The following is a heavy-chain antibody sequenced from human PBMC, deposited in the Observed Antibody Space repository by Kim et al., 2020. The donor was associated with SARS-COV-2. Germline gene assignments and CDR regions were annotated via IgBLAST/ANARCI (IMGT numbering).Heavy chain of an antibody. CDR2: IYYSGST. CDR3: ARQWGPAAGTVWFDP. Sequence: SETLSLTCTVSGGSISSSSYYWGWIRQPPGKGLEWIGSIYYSGSTYYNPSLKSRVTISVDTSKNQFSLKLSSVTAADTAVYYCARQWGPAAGTVWFDPWGQGTLVTVSS. CDR1: GGSISSSSYY. V-gene: IGHV4-39*01. D-gene: IGHD6-13*01. J-gene: IGHJ5*02.